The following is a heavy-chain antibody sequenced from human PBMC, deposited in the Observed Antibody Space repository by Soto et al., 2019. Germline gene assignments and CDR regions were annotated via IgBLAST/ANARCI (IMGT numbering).Heavy chain of an antibody. D-gene: IGHD3-22*01. CDR3: AKDPTSYDSSAQFDS. CDR1: GFSFNIFA. V-gene: IGHV3-23*01. Sequence: GSLRLSCAASGFSFNIFAMNWVRQAPGKGLEWVSGISGGGGSTYYADSVKGRFTISRDNSNNTLYLQMNSLRAEDTAVYYCAKDPTSYDSSAQFDSWSQGTLVTVSS. J-gene: IGHJ4*02. CDR2: ISGGGGST.